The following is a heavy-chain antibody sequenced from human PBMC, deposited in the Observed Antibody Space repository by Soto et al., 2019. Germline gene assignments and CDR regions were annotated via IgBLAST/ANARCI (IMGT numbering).Heavy chain of an antibody. J-gene: IGHJ4*02. V-gene: IGHV1-46*01. CDR2: INPSVGST. CDR1: GYTYTSYY. Sequence: AASVKVSCKASGYTYTSYYMHWVRQAPGQGLEWMGIINPSVGSTSYAQKFQGRVTMSRDTYTSTVYVELSSLRCEDTAVYSCARDLMGYSYGPGYWGEGTRVTV. CDR3: ARDLMGYSYGPGY. D-gene: IGHD5-18*01.